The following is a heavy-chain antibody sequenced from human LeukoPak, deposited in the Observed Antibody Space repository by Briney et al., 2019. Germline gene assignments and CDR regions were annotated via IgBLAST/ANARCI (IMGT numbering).Heavy chain of an antibody. CDR3: ARVYYGSGSYLFDY. CDR1: GFTFDDYG. CDR2: INWNGGST. J-gene: IGHJ4*02. V-gene: IGHV3-20*01. Sequence: GGSLRLSCAASGFTFDDYGMSWVRQAPGKGLGWVSGINWNGGSTGYADSVKGRFTISRDNAKNSLYLQMNSLRAEDTALYHCARVYYGSGSYLFDYWGQGTLVTVSS. D-gene: IGHD3-10*01.